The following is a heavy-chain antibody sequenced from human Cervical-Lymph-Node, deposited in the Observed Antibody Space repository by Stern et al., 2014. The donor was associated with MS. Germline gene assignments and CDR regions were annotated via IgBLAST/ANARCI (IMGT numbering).Heavy chain of an antibody. V-gene: IGHV3-30*18. J-gene: IGHJ6*02. CDR2: ISYDGSNK. CDR1: GFTFSSYG. D-gene: IGHD1-26*01. Sequence: VQLVESGGGVVQPGRSLRLSCAASGFTFSSYGMHWVRQAPGKGLEWVAAISYDGSNKYYADSVKGRFTISRDNSKNTLYLQMNSLRAEDTAVYYCAKDLGGSYYHYYYGMDVWGQGTTVTVSS. CDR3: AKDLGGSYYHYYYGMDV.